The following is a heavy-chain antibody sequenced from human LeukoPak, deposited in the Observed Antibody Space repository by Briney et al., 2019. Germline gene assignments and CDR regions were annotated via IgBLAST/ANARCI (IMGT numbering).Heavy chain of an antibody. D-gene: IGHD3-22*01. J-gene: IGHJ4*02. V-gene: IGHV3-30*04. CDR3: AKDRTYYYDSSGPIF. CDR2: ISYDGKSK. CDR1: GFTFSSYD. Sequence: PGGSLRLSCAASGFTFSSYDMHWVRQAPGKGLEWVSVISYDGKSKYYADSVRGRFTISRDNSKNTLYLQMNSLRAEDTAAYYCAKDRTYYYDSSGPIFWGQGTLVTVSS.